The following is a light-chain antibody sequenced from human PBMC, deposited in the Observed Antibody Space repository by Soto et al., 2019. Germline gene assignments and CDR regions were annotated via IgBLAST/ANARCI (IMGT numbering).Light chain of an antibody. CDR3: SSYTSTSTYV. CDR1: SSVVGGYNY. CDR2: DVS. V-gene: IGLV2-14*01. Sequence: QSVLTQPASVSGSPGQSITISCTGTSSVVGGYNYVSWYQQYLGKAPKLMIYDVSNRPSGVSNRFSGSKSGNSASLTISGLQAEDEADYYCSSYTSTSTYVFGTGTKVTVL. J-gene: IGLJ1*01.